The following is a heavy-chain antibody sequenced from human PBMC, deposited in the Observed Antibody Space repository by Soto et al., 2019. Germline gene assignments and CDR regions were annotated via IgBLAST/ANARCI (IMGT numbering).Heavy chain of an antibody. CDR2: ISDDGSTK. CDR1: GFIFSSYP. V-gene: IGHV3-30*04. D-gene: IGHD4-17*01. Sequence: QVQLVESGGGVVQPGRSLRLSYAASGFIFSSYPMHWVRQAPGKGLEWVAVISDDGSTKYYADSVKGRFTISRDNSKNTLYLQMNSLSAEDTAVYYCTRADVTVTLSVFDPWGQGTLVTVSS. J-gene: IGHJ5*02. CDR3: TRADVTVTLSVFDP.